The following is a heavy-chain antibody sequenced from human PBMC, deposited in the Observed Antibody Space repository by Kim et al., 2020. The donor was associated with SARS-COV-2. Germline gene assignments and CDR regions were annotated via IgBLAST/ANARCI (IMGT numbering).Heavy chain of an antibody. J-gene: IGHJ6*02. Sequence: GESLKISCKGSGYSFTSYWIGWVRQMPGKGLEWMGIIYPGDSDTRYSPSFQGQVTISADKSISTAYLQWSSLKASDTAMYYCARGRSVQEYISVRGGGWAGAYGMDVWGQGTTVTVSS. V-gene: IGHV5-51*01. CDR3: ARGRSVQEYISVRGGGWAGAYGMDV. CDR1: GYSFTSYW. D-gene: IGHD6-6*01. CDR2: IYPGDSDT.